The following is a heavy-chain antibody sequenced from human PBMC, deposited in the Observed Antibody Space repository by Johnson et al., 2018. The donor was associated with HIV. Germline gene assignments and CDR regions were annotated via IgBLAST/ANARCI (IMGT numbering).Heavy chain of an antibody. CDR2: ISYDGSNK. V-gene: IGHV3-30-3*01. CDR3: ARGYGVVIALLDAFDI. D-gene: IGHD2-21*01. CDR1: GFTFSSYA. J-gene: IGHJ3*02. Sequence: QVHLVESGGGLVKPGGSLRLSCAASGFTFSSYAMYWVRQAPGKGLEWVAVISYDGSNKYYADSVKGRFTISRDNSKNTLYLQMNSLRAEDTAVYYCARGYGVVIALLDAFDIWGQGTMVTVSS.